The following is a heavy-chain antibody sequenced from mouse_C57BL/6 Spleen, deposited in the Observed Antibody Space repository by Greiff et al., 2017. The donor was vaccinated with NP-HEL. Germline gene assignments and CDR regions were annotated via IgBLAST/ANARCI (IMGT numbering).Heavy chain of an antibody. Sequence: EVNLVESGAELVRPGASVKLTCTASGFNIKDYYMHWVKQRPEQGLEWIGRIDPEDGDTEYAPKFQGKATMTADTSSNTAYLQLSSLTSEDTAVYYCTTYYYGSSERFAYWGQGTLVTVSA. CDR2: IDPEDGDT. J-gene: IGHJ3*01. CDR1: GFNIKDYY. D-gene: IGHD1-1*01. V-gene: IGHV14-1*01. CDR3: TTYYYGSSERFAY.